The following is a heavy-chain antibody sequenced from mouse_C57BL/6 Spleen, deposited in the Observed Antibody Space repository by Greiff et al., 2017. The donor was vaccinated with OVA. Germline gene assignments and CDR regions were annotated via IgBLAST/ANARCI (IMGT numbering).Heavy chain of an antibody. V-gene: IGHV1-82*01. CDR2: IYPGDGDT. Sequence: QVQLQQSGPELVKPGDSVKISCKASGYAFSSSWMNWVKQRPGKGLEWIGRIYPGDGDTNYNGKFKGKATLTADKSSSTAYMQLSSLTSEDSAVYFFARAAGSGSLFVYWGQGTLVTVSA. CDR3: ARAAGSGSLFVY. CDR1: GYAFSSSW. D-gene: IGHD3-2*02. J-gene: IGHJ3*01.